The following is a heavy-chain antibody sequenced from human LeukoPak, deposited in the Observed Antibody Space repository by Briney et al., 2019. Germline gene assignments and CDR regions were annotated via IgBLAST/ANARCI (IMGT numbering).Heavy chain of an antibody. CDR3: ARAYSSSWYLPNY. CDR2: ISSSGSTI. V-gene: IGHV3-11*01. D-gene: IGHD6-13*01. J-gene: IGHJ4*02. Sequence: GGSLRLSCAASGFTFSDYYMSWIRQAPGKGLEWVSYISSSGSTIYYADSVKGRFTISRDNAKNSLYLQMNSLRAEDTAVYYCARAYSSSWYLPNYWGQGTLVTVSS. CDR1: GFTFSDYY.